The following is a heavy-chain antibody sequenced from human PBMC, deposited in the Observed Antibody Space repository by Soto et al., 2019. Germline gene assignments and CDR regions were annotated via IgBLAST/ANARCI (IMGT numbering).Heavy chain of an antibody. J-gene: IGHJ6*02. V-gene: IGHV3-30-3*01. CDR3: ARDWVGYSYGYGMDV. CDR1: GFTFSSYA. Sequence: PWGSLRLSCAASGFTFSSYAMHWVRQAPGKGLEWVAVISYDGSNKYYADSVKGRFTISRDNSKNTLYLQMNSLRAEDTAVYYCARDWVGYSYGYGMDVWGQGTTVTVSS. CDR2: ISYDGSNK. D-gene: IGHD5-18*01.